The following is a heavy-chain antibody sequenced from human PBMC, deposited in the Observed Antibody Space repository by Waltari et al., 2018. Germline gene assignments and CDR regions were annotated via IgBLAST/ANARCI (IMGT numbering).Heavy chain of an antibody. V-gene: IGHV4-34*01. D-gene: IGHD1-7*01. CDR1: GGSFSGYY. J-gene: IGHJ5*02. Sequence: QVQLQQGGAGLLKPSETLSLTCAVYGGSFSGYYWRWIRQPPRKGLEWIGEINHSGTANYNPSLKSRVTISVDTSKNQISLKLSSVTAADTAVYYCARGGFLTGTRGWFDPWGQGILVTVSS. CDR3: ARGGFLTGTRGWFDP. CDR2: INHSGTA.